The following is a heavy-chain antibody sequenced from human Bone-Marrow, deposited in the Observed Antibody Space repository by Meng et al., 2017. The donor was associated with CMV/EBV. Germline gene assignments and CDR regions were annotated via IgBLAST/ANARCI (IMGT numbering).Heavy chain of an antibody. D-gene: IGHD2-2*01. CDR1: GFTFSSYA. Sequence: GGSLRLSCAASGFTFSSYAMHWVRQAPGKGLEYVSAISSNGGSTYYADSVKGRFTISRDNAKNSLYLQMNSLRAEDTALYYCAREGAIVVVPAAKYYYYGMDVWGQGTTVTVSS. J-gene: IGHJ6*02. V-gene: IGHV3-64*02. CDR2: ISSNGGST. CDR3: AREGAIVVVPAAKYYYYGMDV.